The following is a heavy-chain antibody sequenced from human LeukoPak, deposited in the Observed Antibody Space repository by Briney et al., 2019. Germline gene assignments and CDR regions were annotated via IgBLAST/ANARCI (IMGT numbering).Heavy chain of an antibody. D-gene: IGHD3-22*01. CDR3: AREGLNYDSSGYYTDY. Sequence: GGSLRLPCAASGFTVSSNYMSWVRQAPGKGLEWVSVIYSGGSTYYADSVKGRFTISRDNSKNTLYLQMNSLRAEDTAVYYCAREGLNYDSSGYYTDYWGQGTLVTVSS. V-gene: IGHV3-66*01. CDR1: GFTVSSNY. J-gene: IGHJ4*02. CDR2: IYSGGST.